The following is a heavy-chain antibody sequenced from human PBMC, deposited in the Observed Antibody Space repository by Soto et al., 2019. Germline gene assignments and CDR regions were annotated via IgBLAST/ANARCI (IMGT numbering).Heavy chain of an antibody. CDR2: ISSSSSTI. J-gene: IGHJ5*02. CDR3: AREGGNLNWFDP. Sequence: TGGSLRLSWAAAGFNISSYAMNWVSQAPGKGLEWVSYISSSSSTIYYADSVKGRFTISRDNAKNSLYLQMNSLRDEDTAVYYYAREGGNLNWFDPWGQGTLVTVSS. V-gene: IGHV3-48*02. CDR1: GFNISSYA. D-gene: IGHD1-26*01.